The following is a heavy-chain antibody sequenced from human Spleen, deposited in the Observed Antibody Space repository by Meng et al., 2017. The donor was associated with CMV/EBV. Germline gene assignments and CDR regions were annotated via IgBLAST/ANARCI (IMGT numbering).Heavy chain of an antibody. CDR3: ARGRDSIPYYFDY. Sequence: GESLKISCTASGFAFSSFSMNWVRQAPGKGLEWVAYIRSSSTSIYYADSVRGRFTISRDNAKNSLYLQMNSLRAEDTALYYCARGRDSIPYYFDYWGQGTLVTVSS. J-gene: IGHJ4*02. D-gene: IGHD4-11*01. V-gene: IGHV3-48*04. CDR1: GFAFSSFS. CDR2: IRSSSTSI.